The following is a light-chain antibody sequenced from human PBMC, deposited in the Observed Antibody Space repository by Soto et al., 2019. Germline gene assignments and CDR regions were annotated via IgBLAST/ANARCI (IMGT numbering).Light chain of an antibody. CDR2: GAS. V-gene: IGKV3-15*01. CDR3: QQYNKWPRT. Sequence: EIVMTQSPATLYVSPGERATLSCRASQSVSSNLAWYQQKPGQAPRLLIYGASTRATGIPARFSGSWSGTEFTLTISSLQSEDFAVYYCQQYNKWPRTFGQGTKVEIK. J-gene: IGKJ1*01. CDR1: QSVSSN.